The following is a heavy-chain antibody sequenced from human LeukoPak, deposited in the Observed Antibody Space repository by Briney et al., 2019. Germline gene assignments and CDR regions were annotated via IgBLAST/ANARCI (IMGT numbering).Heavy chain of an antibody. CDR1: GYTFTGYF. D-gene: IGHD2-21*02. V-gene: IGHV1-2*02. CDR3: ARDAGGGDCYSCPNWFDP. Sequence: ASVKVSCKASGYTFTGYFMHWVRQAPGQGLEWMGWINPNSGGTNYAQKFQGRVTMTRDTSISTAYMELSRLRSDDTAVYYCARDAGGGDCYSCPNWFDPWGQGTLVTVSS. J-gene: IGHJ5*02. CDR2: INPNSGGT.